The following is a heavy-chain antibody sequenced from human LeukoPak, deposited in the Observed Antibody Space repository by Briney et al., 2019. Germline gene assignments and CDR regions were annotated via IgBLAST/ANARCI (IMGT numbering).Heavy chain of an antibody. CDR1: GFTFSGFW. D-gene: IGHD6-6*01. CDR2: INSDGSER. V-gene: IGHV3-7*03. Sequence: GGSLRLSCAVSGFTFSGFWMSWSRQAPGKGLEWVASINSDGSERYYADVVKGRFTISRDNAKNSLYLQINSLRAEDTAVYYCARSSYSSSSSVWGQGTMVTVSS. CDR3: ARSSYSSSSSV. J-gene: IGHJ3*01.